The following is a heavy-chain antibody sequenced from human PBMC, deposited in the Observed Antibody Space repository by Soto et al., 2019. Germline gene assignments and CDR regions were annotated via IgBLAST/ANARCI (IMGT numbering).Heavy chain of an antibody. CDR1: GGSIGSYY. V-gene: IGHV4-59*01. CDR2: IYYSGIT. J-gene: IGHJ4*02. D-gene: IGHD5-18*01. Sequence: SETLSLTCNVSGGSIGSYYWSWIRQSPGMGQEWIGDIYYSGITNDNPSLTSRVTLSLVTSRNQLALTLSSVTAADPAVLYCGRGRGESYGYSYFDLWGQG. CDR3: GRGRGESYGYSYFDL.